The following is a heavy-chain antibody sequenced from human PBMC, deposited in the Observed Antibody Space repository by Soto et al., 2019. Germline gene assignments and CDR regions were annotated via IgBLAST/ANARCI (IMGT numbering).Heavy chain of an antibody. Sequence: GESLKISCKGSGYSFTSYWIGWVRQMPGKGLEWMGIIYPGDSDTRYSPSFQGQVTISADKSISTAYLQWSSLKASDTAMYYCARSRGVGKLRFFPFYHPLVDYWGQGTLVTVSS. J-gene: IGHJ4*02. CDR3: ARSRGVGKLRFFPFYHPLVDY. V-gene: IGHV5-51*01. CDR1: GYSFTSYW. D-gene: IGHD3-3*01. CDR2: IYPGDSDT.